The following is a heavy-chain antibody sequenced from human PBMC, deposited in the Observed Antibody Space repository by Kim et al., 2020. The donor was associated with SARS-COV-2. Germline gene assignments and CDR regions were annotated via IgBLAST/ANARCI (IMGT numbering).Heavy chain of an antibody. J-gene: IGHJ4*02. Sequence: SETLSLTCAVYGGSFSGYYWSWIRQPPGKGLEWIGEINHSGSTNYNPSLKSRVTISVDTSKNQFSLKLSSVTAADTAVYYCARGAGVAGSSPYWGQGTL. CDR2: INHSGST. V-gene: IGHV4-34*01. D-gene: IGHD3-10*01. CDR3: ARGAGVAGSSPY. CDR1: GGSFSGYY.